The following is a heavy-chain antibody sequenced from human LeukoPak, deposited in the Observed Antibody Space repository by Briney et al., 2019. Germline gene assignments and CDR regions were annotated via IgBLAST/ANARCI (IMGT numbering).Heavy chain of an antibody. Sequence: GGSLRLSCAASGFTFSSYSMNWVRQAPGKGLEWVSSISSSSSYIYYADSVKGRFTISRDNAKNSLYLQMNSLRAEGTAVYYCARGQQLVAHYYYYYGMDVWGQGTTVTVSS. V-gene: IGHV3-21*01. D-gene: IGHD6-13*01. CDR1: GFTFSSYS. CDR2: ISSSSSYI. J-gene: IGHJ6*02. CDR3: ARGQQLVAHYYYYYGMDV.